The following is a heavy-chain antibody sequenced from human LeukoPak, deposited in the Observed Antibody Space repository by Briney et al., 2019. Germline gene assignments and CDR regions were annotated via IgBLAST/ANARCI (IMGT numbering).Heavy chain of an antibody. Sequence: GGSLRLSCAASGFTFSNYWMHWVRQAPGKGLVWVSRINSDGTTTTYADSVRGRFTISRDNAENSLYLQMNSLRDEDTAVYYCARDPYSGGYGAYYYYYMDVWGKGTTVTVSS. CDR1: GFTFSNYW. V-gene: IGHV3-74*01. CDR2: INSDGTTT. J-gene: IGHJ6*03. CDR3: ARDPYSGGYGAYYYYYMDV. D-gene: IGHD6-19*01.